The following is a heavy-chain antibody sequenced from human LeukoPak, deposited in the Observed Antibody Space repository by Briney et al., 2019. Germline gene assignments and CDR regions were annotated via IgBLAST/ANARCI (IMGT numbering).Heavy chain of an antibody. CDR1: EFTFSSYW. D-gene: IGHD6-19*01. V-gene: IGHV3-7*01. CDR2: IKQDGSEE. J-gene: IGHJ6*04. Sequence: GGSLRLSCAASEFTFSSYWMSWVRQAPGKGLEWVASIKQDGSEEYYVDSVKGRVTISRDNAKNSLYLQMNSLRAEDTAVYYCARERIAVAMDVWGKGTTVTISS. CDR3: ARERIAVAMDV.